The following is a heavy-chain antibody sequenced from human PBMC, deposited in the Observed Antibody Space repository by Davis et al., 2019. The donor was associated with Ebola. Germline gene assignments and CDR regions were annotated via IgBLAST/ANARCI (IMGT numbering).Heavy chain of an antibody. V-gene: IGHV3-30-3*01. CDR1: GFTFSAYW. J-gene: IGHJ4*02. CDR3: ARRTPPDY. Sequence: GGSLRLSCGASGFTFSAYWMHWVRQAPGKGLEWVAVISYDGSNKYYADSVKGRFTISRDNSKNTLYLQMNSLRAEDTAVYYCARRTPPDYWGQGTLVTVSS. CDR2: ISYDGSNK.